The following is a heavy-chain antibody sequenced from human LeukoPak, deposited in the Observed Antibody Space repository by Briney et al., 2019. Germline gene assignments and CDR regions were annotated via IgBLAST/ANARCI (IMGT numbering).Heavy chain of an antibody. CDR2: IYYTGGT. Sequence: PSETLSLTCSVSGGSITSSSYYWGWIRQPPEKGLEWIGSIYYTGGTSYSPSLKSRVTISLDTSKNQFSLKLSSVTAADTAVYYCAKDDFDYWGQGTLVTVSS. CDR1: GGSITSSSYY. V-gene: IGHV4-39*02. J-gene: IGHJ4*02. CDR3: AKDDFDY.